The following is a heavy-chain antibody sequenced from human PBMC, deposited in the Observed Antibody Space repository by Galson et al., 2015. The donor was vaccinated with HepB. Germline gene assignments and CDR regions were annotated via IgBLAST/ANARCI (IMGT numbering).Heavy chain of an antibody. CDR2: INAGNGNT. D-gene: IGHD1-7*01. J-gene: IGHJ6*02. Sequence: SVKVSCKASGYTFTSYAMHWVRQAPGQRLEWMGWINAGNGNTKYSQKFQGRVTITRDTSASTAYMELSSLRSEDTAVYYCARGEVITGTTGYYYGMNVWGQGTTVTVSS. CDR1: GYTFTSYA. CDR3: ARGEVITGTTGYYYGMNV. V-gene: IGHV1-3*01.